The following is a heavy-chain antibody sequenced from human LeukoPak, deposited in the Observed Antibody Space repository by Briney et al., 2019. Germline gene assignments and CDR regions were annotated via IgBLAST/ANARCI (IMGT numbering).Heavy chain of an antibody. CDR3: AKEEVDLHAFDI. D-gene: IGHD3/OR15-3a*01. CDR2: ISHDESNK. Sequence: PGGSLRLSCAASGLTFRSYGMHWVRQAPGKGLEWVAFISHDESNKYYADSVKSRFTISRDNSKSTLYLQMNSLGAEDTAVYYCAKEEVDLHAFDIWGQGTMVTVSS. J-gene: IGHJ3*02. CDR1: GLTFRSYG. V-gene: IGHV3-30*18.